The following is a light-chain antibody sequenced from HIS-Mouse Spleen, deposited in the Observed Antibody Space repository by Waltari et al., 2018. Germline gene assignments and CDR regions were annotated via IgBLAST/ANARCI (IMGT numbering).Light chain of an antibody. CDR2: VNT. CDR1: SSNIGAGYD. Sequence: QSVLTQPPSVSGAPGQRVTISCTGSSSNIGAGYDVHWYQQLPGTAPKLLIYVNTNRPPGVPDRFFGSKSGTSASLAITGLQAEDEADYYCQSYDSSLSGYVVFGGGTKLTVL. J-gene: IGLJ2*01. CDR3: QSYDSSLSGYVV. V-gene: IGLV1-40*01.